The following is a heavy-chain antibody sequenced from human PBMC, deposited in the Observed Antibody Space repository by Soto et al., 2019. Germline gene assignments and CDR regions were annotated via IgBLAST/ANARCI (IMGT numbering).Heavy chain of an antibody. CDR3: ARGTGLGYCSGGSCYSDYYYGMDV. J-gene: IGHJ6*02. V-gene: IGHV1-46*03. Sequence: ASVKVSCKASGYTFTSYYMHWVRQAPGQGLEWMGIINPSGGSTSYAQKFQGRATMTRDTSTSTVYMELSSLRSEDTAVYYCARGTGLGYCSGGSCYSDYYYGMDVWGQGTTVTVSS. D-gene: IGHD2-15*01. CDR2: INPSGGST. CDR1: GYTFTSYY.